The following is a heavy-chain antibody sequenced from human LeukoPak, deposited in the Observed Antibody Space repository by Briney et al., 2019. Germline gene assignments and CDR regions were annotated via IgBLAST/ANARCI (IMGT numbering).Heavy chain of an antibody. V-gene: IGHV4-59*08. D-gene: IGHD3-10*01. CDR2: IYYSGST. CDR3: AKVNYYGSGGYHTPFDP. J-gene: IGHJ5*02. CDR1: GGSISSYY. Sequence: SETLSLTCTVSGGSISSYYWSWIRQPPGKGLEWIGYIYYSGSTNYNPSLKSRVTISVDTSKNQFSLRLSSVTASDTAVYYCAKVNYYGSGGYHTPFDPWGQGTLVTV.